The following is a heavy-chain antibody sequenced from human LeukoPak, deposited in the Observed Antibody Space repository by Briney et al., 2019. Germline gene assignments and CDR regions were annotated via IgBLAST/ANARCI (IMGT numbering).Heavy chain of an antibody. Sequence: SVKVSCKASGGTFSSYAISWVRQAPGQGLEWMGGIIPIFGTANYAQKFQGRVTITADESMSTAYMELSSLRSEDTAVYYCGSSGWYSHSPFDYWGQGTLVTVSS. CDR1: GGTFSSYA. CDR3: GSSGWYSHSPFDY. CDR2: IIPIFGTA. V-gene: IGHV1-69*13. J-gene: IGHJ4*02. D-gene: IGHD6-19*01.